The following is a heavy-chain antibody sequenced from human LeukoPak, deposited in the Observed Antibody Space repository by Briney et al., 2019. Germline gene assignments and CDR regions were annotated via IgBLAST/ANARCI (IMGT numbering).Heavy chain of an antibody. D-gene: IGHD6-13*01. CDR1: GFTFSSYA. CDR3: AKARYSSSWYHFDY. V-gene: IGHV3-23*01. Sequence: PGGSLRLSCAASGFTFSSYAMSWVRQAPGKGLEWVSAIRGSGGSTYYADSVKGRFTISRDNSKNTLYLQMNSLRVEDTAIYYCAKARYSSSWYHFDYWGQGTLVTVSS. CDR2: IRGSGGST. J-gene: IGHJ4*02.